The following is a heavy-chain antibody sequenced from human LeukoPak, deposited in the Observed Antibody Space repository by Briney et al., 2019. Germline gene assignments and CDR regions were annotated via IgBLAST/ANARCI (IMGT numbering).Heavy chain of an antibody. D-gene: IGHD3-10*01. CDR3: ARHRRYYYGSGSNYNWFDP. CDR2: IYYSGST. Sequence: PSETLSLTCTVSGGSISSYYWSWIRQPPGKGLKWIGYIYYSGSTNYNPSLKSRVTISVDTSKNQFSLKLSSVTAADTAVYYCARHRRYYYGSGSNYNWFDPWGQGTLVTVSS. J-gene: IGHJ5*02. V-gene: IGHV4-59*08. CDR1: GGSISSYY.